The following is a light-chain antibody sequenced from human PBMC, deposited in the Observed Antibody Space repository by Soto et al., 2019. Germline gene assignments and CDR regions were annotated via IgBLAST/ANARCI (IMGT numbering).Light chain of an antibody. CDR3: SSYIGSSVV. Sequence: QSALTQPASVSGSPGQSITISCTGTSSDVGGYNYVSWYQQHPGKAPKLMIYDVTRRPSGVSNRFSGSKSGNTASLTISGLQAEDEADYYCSSYIGSSVVFGGGTKVTVL. CDR2: DVT. CDR1: SSDVGGYNY. V-gene: IGLV2-14*01. J-gene: IGLJ2*01.